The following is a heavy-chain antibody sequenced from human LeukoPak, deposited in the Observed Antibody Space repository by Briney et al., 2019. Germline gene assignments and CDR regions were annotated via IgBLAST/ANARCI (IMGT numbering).Heavy chain of an antibody. CDR1: GGSLNRYY. Sequence: SETLSLTCTVSGGSLNRYYWTWIRQPSGKGLEWIGYMHYSGNTNYNTSLKNRVTISVDTSKSQFSLKLSAVTAADTAVYYCARVSSSSWFGPFDYWGQETLATVSS. V-gene: IGHV4-59*01. D-gene: IGHD6-13*01. CDR2: MHYSGNT. J-gene: IGHJ4*02. CDR3: ARVSSSSWFGPFDY.